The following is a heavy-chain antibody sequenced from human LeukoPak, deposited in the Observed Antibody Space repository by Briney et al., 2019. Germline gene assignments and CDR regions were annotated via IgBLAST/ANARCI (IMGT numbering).Heavy chain of an antibody. CDR3: ARDRGAAAGHDAFDI. D-gene: IGHD3-10*01. Sequence: ASVKVSCKGSGYTFTGYYIHWVRQAPGQGLEWMGWISPNSGAIKYAQKFQGRVTMTRDKSISTVYMESDTVTSDDTAVFYCARDRGAAAGHDAFDIWGQGTMVTVPS. CDR2: ISPNSGAI. J-gene: IGHJ3*02. V-gene: IGHV1-2*02. CDR1: GYTFTGYY.